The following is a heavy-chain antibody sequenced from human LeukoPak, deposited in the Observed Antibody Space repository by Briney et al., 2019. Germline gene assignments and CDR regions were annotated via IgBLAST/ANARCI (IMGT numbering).Heavy chain of an antibody. CDR1: GYTFTSYG. D-gene: IGHD3-22*01. CDR3: ARMSHDSSASSDVNWFDP. Sequence: ASVKVSCKASGYTFTSYGINWVRQAAGQGLEWMGWMNPNSGNTGYAQKFQGRVTLTRNTSIGTAYMELSSLRSEDTAVYYCARMSHDSSASSDVNWFDPWGQGTLVTVSS. J-gene: IGHJ5*02. CDR2: MNPNSGNT. V-gene: IGHV1-8*01.